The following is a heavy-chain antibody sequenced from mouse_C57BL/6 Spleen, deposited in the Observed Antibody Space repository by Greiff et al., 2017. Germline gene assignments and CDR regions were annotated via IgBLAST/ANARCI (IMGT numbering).Heavy chain of an antibody. V-gene: IGHV1-82*01. Sequence: QVQLQQSGPELVKPGASVKISCKASGYAFSSSWMNWVKQRPGKGLEWIGRIYPGDGDTNYNGKFKGKATLTADKSSSTAYMQLSSLTSEDSAVYFCARSISSSLYWYFDVWGTGTTVTVSA. J-gene: IGHJ1*03. D-gene: IGHD1-1*01. CDR1: GYAFSSSW. CDR3: ARSISSSLYWYFDV. CDR2: IYPGDGDT.